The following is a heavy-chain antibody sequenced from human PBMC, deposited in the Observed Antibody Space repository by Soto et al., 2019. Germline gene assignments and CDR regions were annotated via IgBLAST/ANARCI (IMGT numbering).Heavy chain of an antibody. V-gene: IGHV1-2*02. D-gene: IGHD3-3*01. CDR3: ARVRQPVLDYFDY. CDR2: ISPNTGGT. J-gene: IGHJ4*02. Sequence: VASVKVSCKTSGYAFTGFYIHGVRQAPGQGLEWMGWISPNTGGTSYAQKFQGRVTMTRDTSISTAYMELTRLRSDDTAVFYCARVRQPVLDYFDYWGQGTLVTVSS. CDR1: GYAFTGFY.